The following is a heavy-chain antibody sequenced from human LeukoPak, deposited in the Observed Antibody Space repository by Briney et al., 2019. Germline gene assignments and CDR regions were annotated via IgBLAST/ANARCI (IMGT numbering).Heavy chain of an antibody. CDR1: GFTFSSYW. V-gene: IGHV3-7*01. Sequence: GGSLRLSCAASGFTFSSYWMSWVRQAPGKGLEWVANIKQDGSEKYYVDSVKGRFTISRDNAKNSLYLQMNSLRAEDTAVYYCARDLDSSGWYGYYYYYYYGMDVWGQGTTVTVSS. CDR3: ARDLDSSGWYGYYYYYYYGMDV. D-gene: IGHD6-19*01. CDR2: IKQDGSEK. J-gene: IGHJ6*02.